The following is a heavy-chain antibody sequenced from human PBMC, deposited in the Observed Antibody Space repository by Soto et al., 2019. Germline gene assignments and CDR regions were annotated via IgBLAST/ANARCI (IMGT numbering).Heavy chain of an antibody. CDR3: AREATGNGMDV. J-gene: IGHJ6*02. V-gene: IGHV3-11*06. CDR1: GLTFSDYY. D-gene: IGHD6-13*01. CDR2: ISGSSTYA. Sequence: QGQLVESGGGLVKPGGSLRLSCADSGLTFSDYYMSWIRQAPGEGLEWVSYISGSSTYADYADSVKGRFTISRDNARNSLYLQMNSLRAEDTAVYYCAREATGNGMDVWGQGTTVTVSS.